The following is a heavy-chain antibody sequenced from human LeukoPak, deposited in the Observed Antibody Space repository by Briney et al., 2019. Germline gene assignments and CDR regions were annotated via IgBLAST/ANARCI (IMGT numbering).Heavy chain of an antibody. Sequence: SETLSLTCAVSGASINDFYWTWIRQPPGKGLEWIGYVYYGGSTNYNPSLKSRVSMSVDTSKNQFSLTLTSVTVANTAFYYCARGGIRGYSAFDNLDFWGLGTHVTVSS. CDR1: GASINDFY. D-gene: IGHD5-12*01. CDR3: ARGGIRGYSAFDNLDF. CDR2: VYYGGST. J-gene: IGHJ4*02. V-gene: IGHV4-59*01.